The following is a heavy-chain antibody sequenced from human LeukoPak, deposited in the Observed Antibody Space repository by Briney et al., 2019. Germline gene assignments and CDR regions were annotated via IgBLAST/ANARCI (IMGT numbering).Heavy chain of an antibody. Sequence: ASVKVSCKASGYTFTSYGISWVRQAPGQGLEWMGWISAYNGNTNYAQKLQGRVTMTTDTSTSTAYMELRSLRSDDTAVYYCARDSPQRPVVVIPIDYWGQGTLVTVSS. V-gene: IGHV1-18*01. CDR2: ISAYNGNT. CDR1: GYTFTSYG. CDR3: ARDSPQRPVVVIPIDY. D-gene: IGHD3-22*01. J-gene: IGHJ4*02.